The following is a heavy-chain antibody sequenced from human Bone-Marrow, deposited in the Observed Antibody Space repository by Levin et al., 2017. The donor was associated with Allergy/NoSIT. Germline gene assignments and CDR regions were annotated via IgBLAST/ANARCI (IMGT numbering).Heavy chain of an antibody. CDR2: ISPDGGST. CDR1: GFTFSSYV. Sequence: GGSLRLSCSASGFTFSSYVLHWVRQAPGKGLQYVSAISPDGGSTYYADSVKDRFTISRDNSKDTLYLQMSSLRVEDTAVYYCVKSDIQKWFRGAFYFWGQGTMVTVSS. J-gene: IGHJ3*01. D-gene: IGHD5-18*01. V-gene: IGHV3-64D*06. CDR3: VKSDIQKWFRGAFYF.